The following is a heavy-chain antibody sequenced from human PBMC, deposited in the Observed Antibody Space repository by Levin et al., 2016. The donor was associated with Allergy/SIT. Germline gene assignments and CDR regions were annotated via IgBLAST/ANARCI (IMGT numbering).Heavy chain of an antibody. V-gene: IGHV3-23*01. D-gene: IGHD3-10*01. J-gene: IGHJ5*02. Sequence: GGSLRLSCAASGFTFSSYAMSWVRQAPGKGLEWVSAISGSGGSTYYADSVKGRFTISRDNSKNTLYLQMNSLRAEDTAVYYCAKEGDAMVRGVSRWFDPWGQGTLVTVSS. CDR1: GFTFSSYA. CDR3: AKEGDAMVRGVSRWFDP. CDR2: ISGSGGST.